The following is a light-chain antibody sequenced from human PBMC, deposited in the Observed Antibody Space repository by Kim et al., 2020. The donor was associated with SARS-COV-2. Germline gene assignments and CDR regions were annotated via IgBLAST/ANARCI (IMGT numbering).Light chain of an antibody. V-gene: IGLV6-57*03. Sequence: GETVTNSCTRSSGSIASNYVQWYQQRPGSAHTTVIYEDNQRPSGVPDRFSGSIDSSSNTASLTISGLKTEDEADYYCQSYDSSNQVFGGGTQLTVL. CDR1: SGSIASNY. CDR2: EDN. J-gene: IGLJ2*01. CDR3: QSYDSSNQV.